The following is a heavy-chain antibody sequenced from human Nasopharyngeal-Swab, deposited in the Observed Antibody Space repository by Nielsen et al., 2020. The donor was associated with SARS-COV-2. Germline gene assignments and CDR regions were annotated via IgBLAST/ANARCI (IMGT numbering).Heavy chain of an antibody. D-gene: IGHD4-17*01. J-gene: IGHJ6*04. CDR1: GFTFSTYG. Sequence: GGSLRLSCVASGFTFSTYGMHWVRQAPGKGLEGVAVIWFDGTNTYYSDSVKGRFTISRDDSKNTLYLQMNSLRAEDTAVYYCARDQNYGDYAMDLWGRGTTVTVSS. CDR2: IWFDGTNT. CDR3: ARDQNYGDYAMDL. V-gene: IGHV3-33*01.